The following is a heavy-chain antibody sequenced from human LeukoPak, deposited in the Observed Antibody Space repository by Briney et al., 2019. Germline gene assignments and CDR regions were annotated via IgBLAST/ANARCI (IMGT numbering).Heavy chain of an antibody. CDR3: ARRELELEGSDYYYYCMDV. V-gene: IGHV3-7*01. CDR1: GFTFSSYW. D-gene: IGHD1-7*01. Sequence: PGGSLRLSCAASGFTFSSYWMSWVRQAPGKGLEWVANIKQDGSEKYYVDSVKGRFTISRDNAKNSLYLQMNSLRAEDTTVYYCARRELELEGSDYYYYCMDVWGKGTTVTVSS. J-gene: IGHJ6*03. CDR2: IKQDGSEK.